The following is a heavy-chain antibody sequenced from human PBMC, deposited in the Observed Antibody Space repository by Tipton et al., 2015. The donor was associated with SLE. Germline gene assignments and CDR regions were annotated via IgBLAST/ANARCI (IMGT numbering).Heavy chain of an antibody. CDR3: AREGSRRDGYKYFDY. Sequence: TLSLTCTVSGGSISSSSYYWGWIRQPPGKGLEWIGEINHSGSTNYNPSLKSRVTISVDTSKNQFSLKLSSVTAADTAVYYCAREGSRRDGYKYFDYWGQGTLVTVSS. V-gene: IGHV4-39*07. CDR1: GGSISSSSYY. D-gene: IGHD5-24*01. CDR2: INHSGST. J-gene: IGHJ4*02.